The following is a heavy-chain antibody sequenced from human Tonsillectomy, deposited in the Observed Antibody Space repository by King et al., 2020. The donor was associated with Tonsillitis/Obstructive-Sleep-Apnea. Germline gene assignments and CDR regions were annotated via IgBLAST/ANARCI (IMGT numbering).Heavy chain of an antibody. V-gene: IGHV4-31*03. CDR1: GGSISSGGYF. D-gene: IGHD3-3*01. CDR3: AIGVDYYYYMDV. CDR2: IYYRGST. J-gene: IGHJ6*03. Sequence: VQLQESGPGLVKPSQTLSLTCTVSGGSISSGGYFWSWIRQHPGKGLGWIGYIYYRGSTYYNPSLDSRLTISIDTSKNHFSLKLSSVTAADTAVYYCAIGVDYYYYMDVWGKGTTVTVSS.